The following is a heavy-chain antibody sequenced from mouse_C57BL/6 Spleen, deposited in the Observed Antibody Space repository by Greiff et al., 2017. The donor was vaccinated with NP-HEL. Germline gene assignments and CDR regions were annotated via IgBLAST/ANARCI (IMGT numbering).Heavy chain of an antibody. CDR1: GYTFTDYY. CDR2: INPNNGGT. J-gene: IGHJ2*01. CDR3: ARDYGSSYFDY. Sequence: EVKLQQSGPELVKPGASVKISCKASGYTFTDYYMNWVKQSHGKSLEWIGDINPNNGGTSYNQKFKGKATLTVDKSSSTAYMELRSLTSEDFAVYYCARDYGSSYFDYWGQGTTLTVSS. V-gene: IGHV1-26*01. D-gene: IGHD1-1*01.